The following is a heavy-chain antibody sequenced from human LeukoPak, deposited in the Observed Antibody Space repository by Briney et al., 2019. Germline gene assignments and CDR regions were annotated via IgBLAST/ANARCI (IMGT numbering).Heavy chain of an antibody. CDR1: GGSVSSGSYY. CDR2: IYYSGST. Sequence: PSETLSLTCTVSGGSVSSGSYYWSWIRQPPGKGLEWIGYIYYSGSTNHNPSLKSRFTISVDPFKTQFSLKLSSVTAADTAVYYCARAPPPLTYYYGSGSRESGGWFDPWGQGTLVTVSS. D-gene: IGHD3-10*01. V-gene: IGHV4-61*01. J-gene: IGHJ5*02. CDR3: ARAPPPLTYYYGSGSRESGGWFDP.